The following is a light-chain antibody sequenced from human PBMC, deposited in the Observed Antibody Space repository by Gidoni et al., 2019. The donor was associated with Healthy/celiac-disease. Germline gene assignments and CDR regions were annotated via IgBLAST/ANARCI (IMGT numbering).Light chain of an antibody. J-gene: IGKJ4*01. CDR3: QQSDSTPLT. CDR2: AAS. Sequence: DIQMTQSPSSLSASVGDRVTITCRASQSISSYLNWYQQKPGKAPKLLIYAASSLQSGVPSRFSGSGSGKDFTLTISSLQPEDFANYYCQQSDSTPLTFXGXTKVEIK. V-gene: IGKV1-39*01. CDR1: QSISSY.